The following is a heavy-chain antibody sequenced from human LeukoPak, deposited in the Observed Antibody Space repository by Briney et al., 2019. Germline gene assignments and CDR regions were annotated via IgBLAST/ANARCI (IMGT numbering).Heavy chain of an antibody. CDR2: ISAYNGNT. CDR1: GYTFTNYG. D-gene: IGHD3-10*01. J-gene: IGHJ4*02. Sequence: VASVKVSCKASGYTFTNYGISWVRKAPGQGLEWMGWISAYNGNTNYAQKLQDRVTMTIDTSTSTAYMELRSLRSDDTAVYYCARDGRFGELFDYWGQGTLVTVSS. CDR3: ARDGRFGELFDY. V-gene: IGHV1-18*01.